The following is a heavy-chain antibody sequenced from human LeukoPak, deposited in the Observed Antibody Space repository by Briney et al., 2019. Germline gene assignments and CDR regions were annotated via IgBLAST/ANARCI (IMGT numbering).Heavy chain of an antibody. CDR3: AKDPQSPYNSGWYRFDY. Sequence: GGSLRLSCAAPGFTFSSYWMSWVRQAPGKGLEWVANIKQDGSEKYYVDSVKGRFTISRDNAKNSLYLQMNSLRAEDTAVYYCAKDPQSPYNSGWYRFDYWGQGTLVTVSS. CDR2: IKQDGSEK. V-gene: IGHV3-7*03. D-gene: IGHD6-19*01. J-gene: IGHJ4*02. CDR1: GFTFSSYW.